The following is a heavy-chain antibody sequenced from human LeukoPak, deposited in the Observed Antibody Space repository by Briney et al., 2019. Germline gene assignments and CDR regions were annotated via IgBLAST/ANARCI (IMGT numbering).Heavy chain of an antibody. Sequence: GGSLRLSCAASGFTFNHYYMTWIRQAPGKGLEWVSYISSSSSYTNYADSVKGRFTISRDNAKNSLYLQMNSLRAEDTAVYYCARDPLYCSSTSCYDYWGQGTLVTVSS. CDR2: ISSSSSYT. D-gene: IGHD2-2*01. CDR3: ARDPLYCSSTSCYDY. V-gene: IGHV3-11*05. CDR1: GFTFNHYY. J-gene: IGHJ4*02.